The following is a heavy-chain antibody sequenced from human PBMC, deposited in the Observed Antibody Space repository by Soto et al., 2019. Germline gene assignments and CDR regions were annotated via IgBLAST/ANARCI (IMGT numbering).Heavy chain of an antibody. Sequence: QVQLVESGGGVVQPGRSLRLSCAASGFTFSSYAMHWVRQAPGKGLEWVAVISYDGSNKYYADSVKGRFTISRDNSKNTLYLQMNSLRAEDTAVYYCARDSTYYDFWCGYSNWFDPWGQGTLVTVSS. J-gene: IGHJ5*02. CDR2: ISYDGSNK. D-gene: IGHD3-3*01. CDR1: GFTFSSYA. CDR3: ARDSTYYDFWCGYSNWFDP. V-gene: IGHV3-30-3*01.